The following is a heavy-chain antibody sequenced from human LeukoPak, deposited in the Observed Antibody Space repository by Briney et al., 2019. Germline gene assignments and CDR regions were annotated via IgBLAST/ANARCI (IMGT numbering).Heavy chain of an antibody. D-gene: IGHD3-10*01. CDR3: ARAGGAGAFDI. CDR2: IIPILGIA. Sequence: ASVKVSYKASGGTFSSYAISWVRQAPGQGLEWMGRIIPILGIANYAQKFQGRVTITADKSTSTAYMELSSLRSEDTAVYYCARAGGAGAFDIWGQGTMVTVSS. V-gene: IGHV1-69*04. CDR1: GGTFSSYA. J-gene: IGHJ3*02.